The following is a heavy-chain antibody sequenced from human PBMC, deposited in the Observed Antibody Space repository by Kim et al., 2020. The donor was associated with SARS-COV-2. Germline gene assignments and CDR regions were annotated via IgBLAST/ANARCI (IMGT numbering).Heavy chain of an antibody. Sequence: SETLSLTCTVSGGSISSSSYYWGWIRQPPGKGLEWIGSIYYSGSTYYNPSLKSRVTISVDTSKNQFSLKLSSVTAADTAVYYCARHNLNAGYSSGWPDALGFDPWGQGTLVTVSS. V-gene: IGHV4-39*01. J-gene: IGHJ5*02. CDR2: IYYSGST. CDR3: ARHNLNAGYSSGWPDALGFDP. D-gene: IGHD6-19*01. CDR1: GGSISSSSYY.